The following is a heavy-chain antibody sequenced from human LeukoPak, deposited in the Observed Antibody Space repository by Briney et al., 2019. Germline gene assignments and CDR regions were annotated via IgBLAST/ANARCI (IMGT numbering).Heavy chain of an antibody. J-gene: IGHJ4*02. CDR1: GYTFTSYD. Sequence: SVKVSCKASGYTFTSYDINWVRQATGQGLEWMGGIIPIFGTANYAQKFQGRVTITADESTSTAYMELSSLRSEDTAVYYCARSSGSGSSGYGYWGQGTLVTVSS. CDR2: IIPIFGTA. CDR3: ARSSGSGSSGYGY. D-gene: IGHD3-10*01. V-gene: IGHV1-69*13.